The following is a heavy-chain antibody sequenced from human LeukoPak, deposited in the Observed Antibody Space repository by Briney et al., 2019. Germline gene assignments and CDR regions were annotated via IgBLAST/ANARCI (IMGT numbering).Heavy chain of an antibody. CDR1: AFTFSSCV. D-gene: IGHD3-22*01. CDR3: AKRPGYYESSGYYFDY. J-gene: IGHJ4*02. Sequence: PGGSLRLSCAGSAFTFSSCVMSWVRQAPGKGLEWVSSISGSGGSTFYADSVKGRFTISRDNSKNTLYLQMNSLRVEDTAVYYCAKRPGYYESSGYYFDYWGQGTLVTVSS. V-gene: IGHV3-23*01. CDR2: ISGSGGST.